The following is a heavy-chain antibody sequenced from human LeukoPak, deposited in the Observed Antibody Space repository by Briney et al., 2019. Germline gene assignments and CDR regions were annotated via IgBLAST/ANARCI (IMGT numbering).Heavy chain of an antibody. Sequence: GGSLRLSCAASEFTFSTYGMHWVRQAPGKGLEWVSAISGSGGSTYYADSVKGRFTISRDNSKNTLYLQMNSLRAEDTAVYYCAKDGGLYDFWSGYYPHYFDYWGQGTLVTVSS. CDR3: AKDGGLYDFWSGYYPHYFDY. D-gene: IGHD3-3*01. J-gene: IGHJ4*02. CDR2: ISGSGGST. CDR1: EFTFSTYG. V-gene: IGHV3-23*01.